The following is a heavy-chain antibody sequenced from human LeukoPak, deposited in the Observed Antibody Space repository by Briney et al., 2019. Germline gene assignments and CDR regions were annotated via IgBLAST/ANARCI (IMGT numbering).Heavy chain of an antibody. CDR1: GFTFSSHE. CDR2: ISSSGSTI. D-gene: IGHD6-19*01. Sequence: PGGSLRLSCAASGFTFSSHEMNWVRQAPGKGLEWVSYISSSGSTIYYADSVKGRFTISRDNAKNSLYLQMNSLRAEDTAVYYCARDSGQWLVQFDYWGQGTLVTVSS. V-gene: IGHV3-48*03. CDR3: ARDSGQWLVQFDY. J-gene: IGHJ4*02.